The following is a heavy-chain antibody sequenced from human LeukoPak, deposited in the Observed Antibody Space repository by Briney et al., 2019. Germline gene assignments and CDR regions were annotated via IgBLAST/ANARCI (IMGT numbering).Heavy chain of an antibody. J-gene: IGHJ4*02. Sequence: GGSLRLSCAASGFTFSSYSMNWVRQAPGKGLEWVSSISSSSYIYYAVSVKGRFTISRDNAKNSLYLQMNSLRAEDTAVYYCARSVTMVRGVISHPFDYWGQGTLVTVSS. V-gene: IGHV3-21*01. CDR1: GFTFSSYS. CDR2: ISSSSYI. D-gene: IGHD3-10*01. CDR3: ARSVTMVRGVISHPFDY.